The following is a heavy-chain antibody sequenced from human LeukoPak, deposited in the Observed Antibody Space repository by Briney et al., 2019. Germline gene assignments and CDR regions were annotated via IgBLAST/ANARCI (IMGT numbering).Heavy chain of an antibody. D-gene: IGHD6-13*01. CDR3: ARGRYLTTGGGAAAGFLDY. CDR2: INHSGST. Sequence: PSETLSLTCGVDGGSFSGYYWNWIRQPPGKGLEWIGEINHSGSTNYNPSLKRRVTISVDTSQNQFSVRLSSVTAVDTAVYYCARGRYLTTGGGAAAGFLDYWGQGTLVTVSS. CDR1: GGSFSGYY. V-gene: IGHV4-34*01. J-gene: IGHJ4*02.